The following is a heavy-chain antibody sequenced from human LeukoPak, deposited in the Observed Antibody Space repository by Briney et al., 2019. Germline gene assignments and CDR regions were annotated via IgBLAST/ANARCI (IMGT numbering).Heavy chain of an antibody. Sequence: GGSLRLSCATSGFTVSSNYMSWVRQAPGKGLEWVSVIYSGGSTYYADSVKGRFTISRDNSKNTLYLQMNSLRAEDTAVYYCAKEGYDSSGPHFDYWGQGTLVTVSS. V-gene: IGHV3-66*01. J-gene: IGHJ4*02. D-gene: IGHD3-22*01. CDR3: AKEGYDSSGPHFDY. CDR2: IYSGGST. CDR1: GFTVSSNY.